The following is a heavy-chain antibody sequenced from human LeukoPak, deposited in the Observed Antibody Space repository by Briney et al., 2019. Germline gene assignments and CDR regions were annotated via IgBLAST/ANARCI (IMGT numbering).Heavy chain of an antibody. D-gene: IGHD6-13*01. J-gene: IGHJ3*02. CDR2: IYYSGST. CDR1: GGSISSYY. V-gene: IGHV4-59*12. Sequence: SETLSLTCTVSGGSISSYYWSWIRQPPGKGLEWIGYIYYSGSTNYSPSLKSRVTISVDTSKNQFSLQLNSVTPEDTAVYYCARDRLYSSSWYFLSPYMDAFDIWGQGTMVTVSS. CDR3: ARDRLYSSSWYFLSPYMDAFDI.